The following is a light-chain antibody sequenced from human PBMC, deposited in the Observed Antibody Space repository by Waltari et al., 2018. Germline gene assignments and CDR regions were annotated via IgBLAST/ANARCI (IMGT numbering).Light chain of an antibody. J-gene: IGLJ2*01. V-gene: IGLV1-44*01. CDR3: AAWDDKLGGRWE. CDR2: RND. Sequence: QSVLTQPPSASGTPGQRVTISCSGSSSKIGSNVSNWYQQVPGTTPKLLIYRNDQRPSGVPDRFSCSKSGTSASLAISGLLSEDEADYYCAAWDDKLGGRWEFGGGTKLTVL. CDR1: SSKIGSNV.